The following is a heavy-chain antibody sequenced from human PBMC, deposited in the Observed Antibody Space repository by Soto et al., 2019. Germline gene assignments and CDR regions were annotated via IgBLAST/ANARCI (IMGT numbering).Heavy chain of an antibody. V-gene: IGHV3-33*01. CDR1: GFTFSSYG. CDR2: IWYDGSNK. J-gene: IGHJ4*02. CDR3: ARDGSIAVAASFDY. D-gene: IGHD6-19*01. Sequence: GGFLRLSCAASGFTFSSYGMHWVRQAPGKGLEWVAVIWYDGSNKYYADSVKGRFTISRDNSKNTLYLQMNSLRAEDTAVYYCARDGSIAVAASFDYWGQGTLVTVSS.